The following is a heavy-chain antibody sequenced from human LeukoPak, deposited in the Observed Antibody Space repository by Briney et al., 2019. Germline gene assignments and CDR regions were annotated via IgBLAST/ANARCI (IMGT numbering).Heavy chain of an antibody. Sequence: GWSLRLSCAASGFTYSKYWMTWVRQAPGKGLEWVAKIKQDGSEKDYVDSVKGRFTISRDNAKNSLYLQVNSLRVEDTALYYCAKLGYDFYFEYWGQGTLVTVSS. CDR2: IKQDGSEK. D-gene: IGHD3-3*01. J-gene: IGHJ4*02. CDR1: GFTYSKYW. CDR3: AKLGYDFYFEY. V-gene: IGHV3-7*05.